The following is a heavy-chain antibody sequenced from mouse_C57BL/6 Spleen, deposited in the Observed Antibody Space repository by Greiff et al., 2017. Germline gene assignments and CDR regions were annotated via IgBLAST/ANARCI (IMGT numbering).Heavy chain of an antibody. J-gene: IGHJ4*01. CDR1: GFTFSSYG. Sequence: EVMLVESGGDLVKPGGSLKLSCAASGFTFSSYGMSWVRQTPDKRLEWVATISSGGSYTYYPDSVKGRFTISRDNAKNTLYLQMSSLKSEDTAMYYCARPQAAQAVMDYWGQGTSVTVSS. CDR3: ARPQAAQAVMDY. CDR2: ISSGGSYT. V-gene: IGHV5-6*01. D-gene: IGHD3-2*02.